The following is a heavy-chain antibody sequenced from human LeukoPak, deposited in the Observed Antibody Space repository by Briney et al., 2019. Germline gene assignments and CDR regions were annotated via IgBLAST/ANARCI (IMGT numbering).Heavy chain of an antibody. CDR2: IYYSGST. V-gene: IGHV4-39*07. Sequence: PSETLSLTCTVSGGSISSSSYYWDWIRQPPGKGLEWIGSIYYSGSTYYNPSLKSRVTISVDTSKNQFSLKLSSVTAADTAVYYCARDLPRTPVEAAAEMRDCWGQGTLVTVSS. CDR3: ARDLPRTPVEAAAEMRDC. CDR1: GGSISSSSYY. D-gene: IGHD6-13*01. J-gene: IGHJ4*02.